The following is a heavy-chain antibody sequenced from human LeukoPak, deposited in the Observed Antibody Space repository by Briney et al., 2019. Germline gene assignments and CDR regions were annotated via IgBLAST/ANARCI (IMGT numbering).Heavy chain of an antibody. CDR2: ISSSSSFI. CDR3: ARDRSGTYLDSFDI. J-gene: IGHJ3*02. V-gene: IGHV3-48*01. CDR1: GFVFSSYS. D-gene: IGHD1-26*01. Sequence: PGGSLKLSCATSGFVFSSYSMTWVRQAPGKELEWISYISSSSSFIYYADSVKGRFTISRDNAKNSLSLQMNSLRAEDTAVYFCARDRSGTYLDSFDIWGQRTMVTVSS.